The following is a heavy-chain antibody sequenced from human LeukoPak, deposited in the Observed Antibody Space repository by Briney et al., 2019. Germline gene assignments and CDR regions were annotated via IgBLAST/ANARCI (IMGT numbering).Heavy chain of an antibody. D-gene: IGHD2-21*01. CDR1: GFTFSSFA. CDR3: ARDLVN. Sequence: GGSLRLSCAASGFTFSSFAMNWVRQAPGKGPEWVSAISGSGLTTYYAYSAKGRFTISRDNSKNTLYLQMNSLRADDTAVYYCARDLVNWGQGTLVTVSS. V-gene: IGHV3-23*01. J-gene: IGHJ4*02. CDR2: ISGSGLTT.